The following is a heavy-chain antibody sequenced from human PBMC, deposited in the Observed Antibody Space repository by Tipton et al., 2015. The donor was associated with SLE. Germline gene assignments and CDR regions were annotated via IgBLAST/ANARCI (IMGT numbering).Heavy chain of an antibody. Sequence: TLSLTCNVSGGSISSGGYYWSWIRQPPGKGLEWMGEINHSGSTNYNPSLKSRVTISVDTSKNQFSLKLSSVTAADTAVYYCGRGRYDYIWGSYRSCFDYWRQGTLVTVSS. CDR3: GRGRYDYIWGSYRSCFDY. D-gene: IGHD3-16*02. V-gene: IGHV4-34*01. CDR1: GGSISSGGYY. CDR2: INHSGST. J-gene: IGHJ4*02.